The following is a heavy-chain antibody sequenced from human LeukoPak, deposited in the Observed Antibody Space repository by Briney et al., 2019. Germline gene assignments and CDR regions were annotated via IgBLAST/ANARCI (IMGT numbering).Heavy chain of an antibody. CDR1: GFTFSGYA. CDR3: AKAVTEADYYDSSGPMIWYFDL. V-gene: IGHV3-9*01. Sequence: PGGSLRLSCVVSGFTFSGYAMHWVRQAPGKGLEWVSGISWHSGNIGYADSVKGRFTISRDNAKNSLYLQMNSLRAEDTALYYCAKAVTEADYYDSSGPMIWYFDLWGRGTLVTVSS. J-gene: IGHJ2*01. CDR2: ISWHSGNI. D-gene: IGHD3-22*01.